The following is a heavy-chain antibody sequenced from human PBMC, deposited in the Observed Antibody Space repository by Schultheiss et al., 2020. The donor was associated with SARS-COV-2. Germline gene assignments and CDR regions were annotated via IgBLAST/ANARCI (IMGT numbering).Heavy chain of an antibody. CDR2: ISSSSSYI. CDR3: ARDQGLGLTMVRPWGLDV. J-gene: IGHJ6*02. V-gene: IGHV3-21*01. CDR1: GFTFSSYS. Sequence: GGSLRLSCAASGFTFSSYSMNWVRQAPGKGLEWVSSISSSSSYIYYADSVKGRFTISRDNAKNSLYLQMNSLRAEDSAVYYCARDQGLGLTMVRPWGLDVWGQGTTVTVSS. D-gene: IGHD3-10*01.